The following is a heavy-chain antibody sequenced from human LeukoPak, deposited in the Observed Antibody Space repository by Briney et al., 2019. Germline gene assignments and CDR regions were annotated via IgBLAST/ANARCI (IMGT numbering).Heavy chain of an antibody. V-gene: IGHV3-48*01. J-gene: IGHJ4*02. CDR3: ATPSEHYYDSSGYSSRFDY. D-gene: IGHD3-22*01. CDR1: GFTFSSYS. Sequence: GGSLRLSCAASGFTFSSYSMTWVRQAPGMGLEWVSYISSSSSTIYYADSVKGRFTISRDNAKNSLYLQMSSLRAEDTAVYYCATPSEHYYDSSGYSSRFDYWGQGTLVTVSS. CDR2: ISSSSSTI.